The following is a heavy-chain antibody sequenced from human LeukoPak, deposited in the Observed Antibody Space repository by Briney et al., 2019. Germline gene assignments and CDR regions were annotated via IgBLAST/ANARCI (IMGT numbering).Heavy chain of an antibody. CDR1: GGSYSGYY. CDR3: ARSGYGSGRGRRFLDY. J-gene: IGHJ4*02. Sequence: SETLSLTCAVYGGSYSGYYWSWIRQPPGKGLEWIGEINHSGSTNYNPSLKSRVTISVDTSKNQFSLKLSSVTAADTAVYYCARSGYGSGRGRRFLDYWGQGTLVTVSS. V-gene: IGHV4-34*01. CDR2: INHSGST. D-gene: IGHD3-10*01.